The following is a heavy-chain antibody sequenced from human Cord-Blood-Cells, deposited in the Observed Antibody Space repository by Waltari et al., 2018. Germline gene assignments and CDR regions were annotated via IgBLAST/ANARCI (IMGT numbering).Heavy chain of an antibody. CDR2: IHYSGST. J-gene: IGHJ4*02. CDR3: ARDSPPDY. V-gene: IGHV4-59*01. CDR1: GGSISSYY. Sequence: QVQLQESGPGLVKPSETLSLTCTVSGGSISSYYWSWIRQPPGKGLEWIGYIHYSGSTNYNPSLKSRVTISVDTSKNQFSLKLSSVTAADTAVYYCARDSPPDYWGQGTLVTVSS.